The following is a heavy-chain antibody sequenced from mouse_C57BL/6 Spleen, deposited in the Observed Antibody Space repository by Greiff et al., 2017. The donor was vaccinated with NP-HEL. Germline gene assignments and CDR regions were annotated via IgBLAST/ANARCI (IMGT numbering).Heavy chain of an antibody. CDR2: ISYDGSN. D-gene: IGHD2-5*01. J-gene: IGHJ3*01. Sequence: EVKLMESGPGLVKPSQSLSLTCSVTGYSITSGYYWNWIRQFPGNKLEWMGYISYDGSNNYNPSLKNRISITRDTSKNQFFLKLNSVTTEDTATYYCARHSNYAWFAYWGQGTLVTVSA. CDR1: GYSITSGYY. CDR3: ARHSNYAWFAY. V-gene: IGHV3-6*01.